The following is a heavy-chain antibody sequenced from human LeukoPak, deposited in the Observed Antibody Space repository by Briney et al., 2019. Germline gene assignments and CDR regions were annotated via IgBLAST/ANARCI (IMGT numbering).Heavy chain of an antibody. V-gene: IGHV4-38-2*01. Sequence: SETLSLTCAVSGYSISSGYYWGWIRQPPGKGLEWIGSIYNSGSTYYNPSLKSRVTISVDTSKNQFSLKLSSVTAADTAVYYCARPGRGAFDTWGQRTTVTVSS. CDR2: IYNSGST. CDR1: GYSISSGYY. D-gene: IGHD3-10*01. CDR3: ARPGRGAFDT. J-gene: IGHJ3*02.